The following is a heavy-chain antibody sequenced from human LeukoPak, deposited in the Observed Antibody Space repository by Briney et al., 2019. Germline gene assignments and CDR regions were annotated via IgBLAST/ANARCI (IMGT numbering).Heavy chain of an antibody. J-gene: IGHJ4*02. CDR1: GFTVSSNY. Sequence: PGGSLRLSCAASGFTVSSNYMSWVRQAPGKGLEWVSVIYSGGSTYYADSVKGRFTISRDNAKTSLYLQMNSLRAEDTAVYYCAREAYDSSGYFDYWGQGTLVTVSS. D-gene: IGHD3-22*01. CDR2: IYSGGST. CDR3: AREAYDSSGYFDY. V-gene: IGHV3-53*01.